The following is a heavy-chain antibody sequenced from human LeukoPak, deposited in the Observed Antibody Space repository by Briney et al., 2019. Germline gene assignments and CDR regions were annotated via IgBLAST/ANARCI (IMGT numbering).Heavy chain of an antibody. D-gene: IGHD3-10*01. J-gene: IGHJ4*02. CDR2: IYYSGST. Sequence: PLETLSLTCTVSGGSISSSSYYWGWIRQPPGKGLEWIGSIYYSGSTYYNPSLKSRVTISVDTSKNQFSLKLSSVTAADTAVYYCARLTMVRGVHFFDYWGQGTLVTVSS. V-gene: IGHV4-39*01. CDR1: GGSISSSSYY. CDR3: ARLTMVRGVHFFDY.